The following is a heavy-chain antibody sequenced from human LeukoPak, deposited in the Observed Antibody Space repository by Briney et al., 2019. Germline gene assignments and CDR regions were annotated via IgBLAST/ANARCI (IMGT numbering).Heavy chain of an antibody. V-gene: IGHV1-69*13. CDR2: IIPIFGTA. Sequence: GASVKVSCKASVCTFRNYAISWVRQAPGQGLEWMGGIIPIFGTANYAQKFQGRVTITADESTSTAYMELSSLRSEDTAVYYCASPPYDSSGYFPWDYWGQGTLVTVSS. D-gene: IGHD3-22*01. CDR3: ASPPYDSSGYFPWDY. CDR1: VCTFRNYA. J-gene: IGHJ4*02.